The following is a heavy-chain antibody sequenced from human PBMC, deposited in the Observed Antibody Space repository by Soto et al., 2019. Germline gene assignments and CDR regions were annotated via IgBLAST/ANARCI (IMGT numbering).Heavy chain of an antibody. J-gene: IGHJ4*02. CDR2: IYFSGST. Sequence: QLQLQESGPGLVKPSETLSLTCTVSGVSITNTSYYWGWIRQPPGKGLEWIGTIYFSGSTFYNPSLKSRLTISVDTSKNQFSRRLSSVAAADTAVYYCGRHGSYWGQGTLVAVSS. V-gene: IGHV4-39*01. CDR3: GRHGSY. CDR1: GVSITNTSYY.